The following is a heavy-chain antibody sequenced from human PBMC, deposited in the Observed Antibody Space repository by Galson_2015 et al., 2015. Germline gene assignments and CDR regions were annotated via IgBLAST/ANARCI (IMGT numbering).Heavy chain of an antibody. Sequence: SCKASGNTFTGYYFHWVRQAPGQGLEWMGRIHPDSGGTNYAQKFQGRVTLTRDTSISTAYLELRSLESGDTAVYYCARDLKFTRGVLYFFYGMDVWGQGTTVTVSS. V-gene: IGHV1-2*06. J-gene: IGHJ6*02. CDR3: ARDLKFTRGVLYFFYGMDV. CDR1: GNTFTGYY. D-gene: IGHD3-10*01. CDR2: IHPDSGGT.